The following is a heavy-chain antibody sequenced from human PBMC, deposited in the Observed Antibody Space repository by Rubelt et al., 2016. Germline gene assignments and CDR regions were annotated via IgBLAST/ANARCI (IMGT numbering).Heavy chain of an antibody. CDR2: ISAYNGNT. CDR3: AGDPLPVRGVIMTPTH. D-gene: IGHD3-10*01. Sequence: QVQLVQSGAEVKKPGASVKVSCKASGYTFTSYGISWVRQAPGQGLEWMGWISAYNGNTNYAQKLQGRVHRTTEPATGTAYMGLRRLRSDDTAVYYCAGDPLPVRGVIMTPTHWGQGTLVTVSS. CDR1: GYTFTSYG. V-gene: IGHV1-18*01. J-gene: IGHJ4*02.